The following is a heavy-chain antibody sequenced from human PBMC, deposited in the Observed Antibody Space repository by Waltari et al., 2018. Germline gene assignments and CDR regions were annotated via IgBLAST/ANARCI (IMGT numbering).Heavy chain of an antibody. Sequence: LSCSASGFSFSHYPMAWVRQAPGKGLEWVSTMTADGRSRPYADSVKGRFTISRDNSENTLDLQMNTLRAEDTAVYFCAKADFGDPFWYFDLWGRGTQVTVSS. CDR3: AKADFGDPFWYFDL. V-gene: IGHV3-23*01. D-gene: IGHD4-17*01. J-gene: IGHJ2*01. CDR2: MTADGRSR. CDR1: GFSFSHYP.